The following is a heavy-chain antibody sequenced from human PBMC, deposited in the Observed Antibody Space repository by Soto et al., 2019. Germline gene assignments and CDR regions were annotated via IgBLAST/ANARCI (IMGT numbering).Heavy chain of an antibody. V-gene: IGHV1-3*01. Sequence: SVKVSCKASGYTFTSYAMHWVRHAPGQRLEWMGWINAGNGNTKYSQKFQGRVTITRDTSASTAYMELSSLRSEDTAVYYCARGPNPYYFDYWGQGTLVTVSS. CDR1: GYTFTSYA. CDR3: ARGPNPYYFDY. CDR2: INAGNGNT. J-gene: IGHJ4*02.